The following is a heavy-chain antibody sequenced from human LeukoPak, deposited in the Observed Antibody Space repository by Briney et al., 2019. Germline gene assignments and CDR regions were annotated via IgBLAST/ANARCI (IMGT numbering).Heavy chain of an antibody. Sequence: SETLSLTCAVYGGSFSGYYWSWIRQPPGKGLEWIGEINHSGSTNYNPSLKSRVTISADKSMNQFSLKVNSVTAADTAVYFCARRLGCSGASCYLDYWGQGTLVTVSS. CDR1: GGSFSGYY. V-gene: IGHV4-34*01. J-gene: IGHJ4*02. CDR2: INHSGST. D-gene: IGHD2-15*01. CDR3: ARRLGCSGASCYLDY.